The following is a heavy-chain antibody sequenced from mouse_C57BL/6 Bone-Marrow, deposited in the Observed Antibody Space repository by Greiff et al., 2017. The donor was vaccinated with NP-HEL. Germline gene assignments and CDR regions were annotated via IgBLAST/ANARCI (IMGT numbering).Heavy chain of an antibody. D-gene: IGHD1-1*01. CDR2: IRNKANGYTT. CDR1: GFTFTDYY. J-gene: IGHJ2*01. CDR3: ARYKTGDLFIFDY. Sequence: EVKVVESGGGLVQPGGSLSLSCAASGFTFTDYYMSWVRQPPGKALEWLGFIRNKANGYTTEYSASVKGRFTISRDNSQSILYLQMNALRAEDSATYYCARYKTGDLFIFDYWGQGTTLTVSS. V-gene: IGHV7-3*01.